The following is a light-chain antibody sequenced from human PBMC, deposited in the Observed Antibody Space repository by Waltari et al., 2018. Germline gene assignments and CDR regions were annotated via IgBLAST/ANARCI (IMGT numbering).Light chain of an antibody. J-gene: IGKJ4*01. CDR1: QDITDY. Sequence: DIQMTQSPSSLSASVGDRVTITCQASQDITDYLNWYQHKPGKAPKLLIYDAINLETGVPSRFSGSGSGTDFTFTISSLQAEDIATYYCQQHDSLPITFGGGTKVEIK. CDR2: DAI. CDR3: QQHDSLPIT. V-gene: IGKV1-33*01.